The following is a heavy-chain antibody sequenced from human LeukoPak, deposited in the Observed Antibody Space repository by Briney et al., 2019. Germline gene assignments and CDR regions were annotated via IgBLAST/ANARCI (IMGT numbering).Heavy chain of an antibody. Sequence: ASVKVSCKASGYTFTSYDINWVRQAPGQGLEWMGWINPNSGGTNYAQKFQGRVTMTRDTSISTAYMELSRLRPDDTAVYYCARGRSQYDFWSGYSNWDYWGQGTLVTVSS. CDR3: ARGRSQYDFWSGYSNWDY. V-gene: IGHV1-2*02. D-gene: IGHD3-3*01. CDR2: INPNSGGT. J-gene: IGHJ4*02. CDR1: GYTFTSYD.